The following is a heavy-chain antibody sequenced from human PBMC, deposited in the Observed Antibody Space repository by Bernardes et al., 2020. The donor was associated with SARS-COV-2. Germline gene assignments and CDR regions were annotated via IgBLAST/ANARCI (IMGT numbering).Heavy chain of an antibody. V-gene: IGHV1-69*04. CDR2: NIPILDIS. Sequence: SVKVSCKASASTFSSYAINWVRQAPGQGLEWMGRNIPILDISNYGQKLQGRVTITPDRVTNTAYMELSSLGFEDTAVYYCALGPAVGTSLAYYYYYAVDVWGQGTTVTVSS. J-gene: IGHJ6*02. CDR1: ASTFSSYA. CDR3: ALGPAVGTSLAYYYYYAVDV. D-gene: IGHD6-13*01.